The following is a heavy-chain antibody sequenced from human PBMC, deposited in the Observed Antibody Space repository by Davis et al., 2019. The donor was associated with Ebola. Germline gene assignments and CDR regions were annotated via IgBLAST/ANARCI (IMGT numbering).Heavy chain of an antibody. Sequence: MPSETLSLTCTVSGGSVSSGGYYWSWIRQPPGKGLEWIGEINHSGSTNYNPSLKSRVTISVDTSKNQFSLKLSSVTAADTAVYYCARQTGFWSGHNWFDPWGQGTLVTVSS. CDR2: INHSGST. D-gene: IGHD3-3*01. CDR1: GGSVSSGGYY. J-gene: IGHJ5*02. CDR3: ARQTGFWSGHNWFDP. V-gene: IGHV4-61*08.